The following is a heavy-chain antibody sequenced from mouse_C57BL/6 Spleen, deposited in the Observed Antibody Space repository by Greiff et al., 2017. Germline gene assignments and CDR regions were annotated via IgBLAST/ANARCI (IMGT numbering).Heavy chain of an antibody. Sequence: QVQLQQPGAELVKPGASVKMSCKASGYTFTSYWITWVKPRPGKGLEWIGDIYPGSGSTNYNEKFKSKATLTVDTSSSPAYMQLNSLTSEDSVVYYCAKFLYDYEDYYARDYWGQGTSVTVSS. J-gene: IGHJ4*01. CDR2: IYPGSGST. D-gene: IGHD2-4*01. CDR3: AKFLYDYEDYYARDY. CDR1: GYTFTSYW. V-gene: IGHV1-55*01.